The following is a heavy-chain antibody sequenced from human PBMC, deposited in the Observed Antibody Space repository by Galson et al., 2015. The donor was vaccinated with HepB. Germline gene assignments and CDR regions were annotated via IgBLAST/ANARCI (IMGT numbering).Heavy chain of an antibody. V-gene: IGHV1-69*04. CDR1: GGTFSSYA. Sequence: SVKVSCKASGGTFSSYAISWVRQAPGQGLEWMGRIIPILGIANYAQKFQGRVTITADKSTSTAYMELSSLRSEDTAVYYCARDPPEMVARLISMDVWGQGTTVTVSS. CDR3: ARDPPEMVARLISMDV. CDR2: IIPILGIA. J-gene: IGHJ6*02. D-gene: IGHD2-15*01.